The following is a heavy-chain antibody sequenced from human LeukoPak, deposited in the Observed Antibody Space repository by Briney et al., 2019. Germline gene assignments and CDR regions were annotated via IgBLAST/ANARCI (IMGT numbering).Heavy chain of an antibody. D-gene: IGHD1-26*01. CDR1: GDSISRYY. J-gene: IGHJ4*02. CDR3: AREYSGSPRFDY. CDR2: IYYSGST. V-gene: IGHV4-59*01. Sequence: SETLSLTCTVSGDSISRYYWSWIRQPPGKGPEWIGYIYYSGSTNYNPSLKSRVTISIDTSKNQFSLRLTSVTAADTAVYYCAREYSGSPRFDYWGQGTLVTVSS.